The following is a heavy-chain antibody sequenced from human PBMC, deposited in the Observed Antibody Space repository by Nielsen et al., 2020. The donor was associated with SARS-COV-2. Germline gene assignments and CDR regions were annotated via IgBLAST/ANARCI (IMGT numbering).Heavy chain of an antibody. Sequence: SETLSLTCAVYGGSFSGYYWSWIRQPPGKGLEWIGEINHSGSTNYNPSLKSRVTISVDTSKNQFSLKLSSVTAADTAVYYCARKSFNYYGSGRGFRIDYWGQGTLVTVSS. CDR3: ARKSFNYYGSGRGFRIDY. V-gene: IGHV4-34*01. CDR1: GGSFSGYY. J-gene: IGHJ4*02. D-gene: IGHD3-10*01. CDR2: INHSGST.